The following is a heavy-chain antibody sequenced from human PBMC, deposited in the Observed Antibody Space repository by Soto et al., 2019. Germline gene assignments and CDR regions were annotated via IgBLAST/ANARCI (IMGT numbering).Heavy chain of an antibody. CDR1: GFTFSSYA. J-gene: IGHJ4*02. D-gene: IGHD5-18*01. V-gene: IGHV3-23*01. CDR3: VRERSGYSYADS. CDR2: ISGSGANT. Sequence: LRLSCAASGFTFSSYAMSWVRQAPGKGLEWVSAISGSGANTYYADSVKGRFTISRDNSKNTLYLQMNSLRAEDSAMYYCVRERSGYSYADSWGQGTLVTVSS.